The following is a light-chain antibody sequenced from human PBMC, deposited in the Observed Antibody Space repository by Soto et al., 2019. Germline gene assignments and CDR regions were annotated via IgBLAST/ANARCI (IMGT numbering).Light chain of an antibody. CDR3: QQYNNWPQT. CDR2: GAC. Sequence: IKLTQPPGTLSLSQEERATLSYRASQSVSSSYLAWYRQKAGQAPRLLIYGACSRPTGIPDSFSGGVSGTDFTLTISRLEPEDFAVYYCQQYNNWPQTFGQGTKVDIK. CDR1: QSVSSSY. J-gene: IGKJ1*01. V-gene: IGKV3-20*01.